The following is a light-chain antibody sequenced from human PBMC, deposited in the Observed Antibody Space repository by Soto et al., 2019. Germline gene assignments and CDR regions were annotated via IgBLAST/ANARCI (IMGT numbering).Light chain of an antibody. CDR2: GAS. Sequence: EIVLTQSPGTLSLSPGERATLSCRASQSVSSSYLAWNQQKPGQAPRLLIYGASSRATGIPDRFSGSGSGTDFTLTISRLEPEDFAVYYCQQYGSSPPWITFGQGTRLEIK. V-gene: IGKV3-20*01. CDR1: QSVSSSY. CDR3: QQYGSSPPWIT. J-gene: IGKJ5*01.